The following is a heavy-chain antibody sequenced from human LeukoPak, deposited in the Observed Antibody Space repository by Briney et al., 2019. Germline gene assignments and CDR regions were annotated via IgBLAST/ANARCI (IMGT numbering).Heavy chain of an antibody. CDR1: GGSISSGDYY. Sequence: PSETLSLTCTVSGGSISSGDYYWSWIRQPPGKGLEWIGYIYYSGSTYYNPSLKSRVTISVDTSKNQFSLKLSSVTAADTAVYYCASDSPYDSSGYYDYYYMDVWGKGTTVTVSS. J-gene: IGHJ6*03. V-gene: IGHV4-30-4*01. CDR3: ASDSPYDSSGYYDYYYMDV. D-gene: IGHD3-22*01. CDR2: IYYSGST.